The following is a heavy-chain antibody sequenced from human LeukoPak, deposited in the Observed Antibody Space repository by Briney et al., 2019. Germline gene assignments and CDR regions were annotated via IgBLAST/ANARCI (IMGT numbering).Heavy chain of an antibody. J-gene: IGHJ6*02. CDR2: VSSSGSTI. CDR1: GFTFSSYW. Sequence: GGSLRLSCAASGFTFSSYWMSWIRQAPGKGLERVSYVSSSGSTIYYADSVKGRFTISRDNAKNSLYLQMNSLRAEDTAVYYCARGPAGRSARLAPAYYYYGMDVWGHGTTVTVSS. CDR3: ARGPAGRSARLAPAYYYYGMDV. D-gene: IGHD6-25*01. V-gene: IGHV3-11*01.